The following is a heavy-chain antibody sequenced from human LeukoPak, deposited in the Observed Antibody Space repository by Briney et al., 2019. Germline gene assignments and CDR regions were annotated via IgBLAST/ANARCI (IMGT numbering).Heavy chain of an antibody. D-gene: IGHD4-17*01. V-gene: IGHV3-74*01. J-gene: IGHJ4*02. Sequence: GGSLRLSCAASGFTFSSYWMHWVRQAPGKGLVWVSRVNSDGSSTTYADSVKGRFTISRDNAKNTLYLQMSSLRPEDTAVYYCARDGPTVTIFDHFEYWGQGTLVTVSS. CDR1: GFTFSSYW. CDR2: VNSDGSST. CDR3: ARDGPTVTIFDHFEY.